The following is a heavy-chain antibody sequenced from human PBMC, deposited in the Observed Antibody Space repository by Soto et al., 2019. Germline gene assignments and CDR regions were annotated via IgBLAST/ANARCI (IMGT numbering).Heavy chain of an antibody. Sequence: QVQLVQSGAEVKKPGASVKVSCKASGYTFTSYAMHWVRQAPGQRLAWMGWINAGNGNTKYSQKFQGRVTITRDTSASRAYMELSSLRSEDTAVYYCARGVRVVPAAQQVYYYYYYMDVWGKGTTVTVSS. CDR3: ARGVRVVPAAQQVYYYYYYMDV. V-gene: IGHV1-3*01. J-gene: IGHJ6*03. CDR2: INAGNGNT. D-gene: IGHD2-2*01. CDR1: GYTFTSYA.